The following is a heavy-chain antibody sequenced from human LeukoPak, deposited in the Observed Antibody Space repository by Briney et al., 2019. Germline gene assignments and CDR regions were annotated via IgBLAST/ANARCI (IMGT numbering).Heavy chain of an antibody. V-gene: IGHV4-34*01. Sequence: SETLSLTCAVYGGSFSGYYWSWIRQPPGKGLEWIGEINHSGSTNYNPSLKSRVTISVDTSKNQFSLNLSSVTAADTAVYYCAKSLYGSGSYYNWFDPWGQGTLVTVSS. J-gene: IGHJ5*02. CDR2: INHSGST. D-gene: IGHD3-10*01. CDR1: GGSFSGYY. CDR3: AKSLYGSGSYYNWFDP.